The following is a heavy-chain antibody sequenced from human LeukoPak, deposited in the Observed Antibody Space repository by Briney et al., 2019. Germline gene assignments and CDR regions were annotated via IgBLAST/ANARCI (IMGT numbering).Heavy chain of an antibody. CDR1: GFIYSNYG. Sequence: GGSLRLSCAASGFIYSNYGMNWVRQAPGKGLEWVSYISGSGTYIEYLDSVKGRFTISRDNAKNSLYLQMNSLRAEDTAVYYCARGHSSGYYPKYWGQGTLVTVSS. V-gene: IGHV3-21*05. CDR2: ISGSGTYI. J-gene: IGHJ4*02. D-gene: IGHD3-22*01. CDR3: ARGHSSGYYPKY.